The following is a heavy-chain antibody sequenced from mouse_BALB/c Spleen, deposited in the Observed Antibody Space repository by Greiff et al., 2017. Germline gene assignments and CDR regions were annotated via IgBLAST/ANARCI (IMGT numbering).Heavy chain of an antibody. D-gene: IGHD2-10*01. Sequence: EVHLVESGGDLVKPGGSLKLSCAASGFTFSSYGMSWVRQTPDKRLEWVATISSGGSYTYYPDSVKGRFTISRDNAKNTLYLQMSSLKSEDTAMYYCARQGAYYGNYRGYFDYWGQGTTLTVSS. CDR2: ISSGGSYT. CDR3: ARQGAYYGNYRGYFDY. J-gene: IGHJ2*01. V-gene: IGHV5-6*01. CDR1: GFTFSSYG.